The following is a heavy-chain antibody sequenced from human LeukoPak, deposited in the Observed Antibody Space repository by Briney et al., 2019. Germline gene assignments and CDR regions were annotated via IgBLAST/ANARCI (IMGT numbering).Heavy chain of an antibody. CDR1: GFTLSSYA. D-gene: IGHD6-13*01. V-gene: IGHV3-23*01. CDR3: AKDHSSSWYTN. Sequence: GGSLRLSCAASGFTLSSYAMSWVRQAPGKGLEWVSAISGSGGSTYYADSVKGRFTISRDNSKNTLYLQMNSLRAKDTAVYYCAKDHSSSWYTNWGQGTLVTVSS. CDR2: ISGSGGST. J-gene: IGHJ4*02.